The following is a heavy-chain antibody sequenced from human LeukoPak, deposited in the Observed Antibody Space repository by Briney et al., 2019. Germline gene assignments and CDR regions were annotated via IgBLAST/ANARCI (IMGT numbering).Heavy chain of an antibody. J-gene: IGHJ6*02. CDR3: AREKLERRDYYYYGMDV. D-gene: IGHD1-1*01. V-gene: IGHV1-69*05. Sequence: SVKVSCKASGGTFSSYAISWVRQAPGQGLEWMGGIIPIFGTANYAQKFQGRVTITTDESTSTAYMELSSLRSEDTAVYYCAREKLERRDYYYYGMDVWGQGTTVTVSS. CDR1: GGTFSSYA. CDR2: IIPIFGTA.